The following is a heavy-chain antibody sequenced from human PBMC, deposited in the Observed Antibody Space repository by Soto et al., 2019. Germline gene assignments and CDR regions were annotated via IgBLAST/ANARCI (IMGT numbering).Heavy chain of an antibody. J-gene: IGHJ6*02. V-gene: IGHV3-11*05. CDR1: GFTLRDYY. CDR2: IDSSTKYT. CDR3: AREYYYTMDV. Sequence: QVHLVECGGGLVRPGGSLRLTCEASGFTLRDYYMTWFRQAPGKGLEWLSYIDSSTKYTNYADSVKGRFTISRDNAKNSLYLQMNSLRADDTAVYYCAREYYYTMDVWVQGTMVTVSS.